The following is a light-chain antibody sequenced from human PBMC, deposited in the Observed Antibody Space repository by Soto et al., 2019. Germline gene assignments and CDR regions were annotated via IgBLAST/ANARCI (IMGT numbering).Light chain of an antibody. CDR1: RSDIGDSNF. CDR3: ASFRSGTILV. CDR2: EVS. V-gene: IGLV2-14*01. Sequence: QSVLTQPASVSGSPGQSVTISCTGPRSDIGDSNFISWYQHSPGKAPRLLIYEVSSRPSGVSERFSGSKAGNTASLTISGLLDDDEADYFCASFRSGTILVFGSGTKVTVL. J-gene: IGLJ1*01.